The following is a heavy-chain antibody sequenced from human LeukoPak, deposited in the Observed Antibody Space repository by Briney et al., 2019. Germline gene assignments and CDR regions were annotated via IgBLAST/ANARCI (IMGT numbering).Heavy chain of an antibody. J-gene: IGHJ2*01. Sequence: ASVKVSCKASGYTFTGYYMPWVRQAPGQGLEWMGWINPNSGGANYAQKFQGWVTMTRDTSISTAYMELSRLRSDDTAVYYCAREPNWGAWYFDLWGRGTLVTVSS. CDR1: GYTFTGYY. CDR2: INPNSGGA. V-gene: IGHV1-2*04. D-gene: IGHD7-27*01. CDR3: AREPNWGAWYFDL.